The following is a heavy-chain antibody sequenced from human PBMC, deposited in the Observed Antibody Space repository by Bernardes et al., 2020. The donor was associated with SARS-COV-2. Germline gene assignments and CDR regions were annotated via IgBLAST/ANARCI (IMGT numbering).Heavy chain of an antibody. D-gene: IGHD3-16*01. Sequence: SETLSLTCAVYGGSLSGYYWNWIRQPPGKGLEWIGEINYSGSTNYNPSLKSRVTISVDTSKNKFSLKLTSVTAADTAVYYCARAVWGIWHFDLWGQGTMVTVS. J-gene: IGHJ3*01. V-gene: IGHV4-34*01. CDR3: ARAVWGIWHFDL. CDR2: INYSGST. CDR1: GGSLSGYY.